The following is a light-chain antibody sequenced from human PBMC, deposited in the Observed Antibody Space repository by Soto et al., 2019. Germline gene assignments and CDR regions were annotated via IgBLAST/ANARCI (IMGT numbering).Light chain of an antibody. Sequence: QSALTQSASVSGSPGQSITISCTGTTSDVGGYKYVSWYQQHPGKAPKLMIYDVSNRPSGVSNRFSGSKSGNTASLTISGLQAEDEADYYCSSYTSSNSVVFGGGTKLTVL. CDR1: TSDVGGYKY. CDR3: SSYTSSNSVV. V-gene: IGLV2-14*01. CDR2: DVS. J-gene: IGLJ2*01.